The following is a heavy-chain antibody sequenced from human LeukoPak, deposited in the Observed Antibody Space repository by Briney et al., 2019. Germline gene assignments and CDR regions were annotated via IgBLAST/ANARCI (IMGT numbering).Heavy chain of an antibody. CDR2: IYYSGST. V-gene: IGHV4-59*08. CDR1: GGSISSYY. Sequence: SETLSLTCTVSGGSISSYYWSWIRQPPGKGLEWIGYIYYSGSTNYNPSLKSRVTISVDTSKNQFSLKLSSVTAADTAVYYCARLPEWLFAAFDIWGQGTMVTVSS. J-gene: IGHJ3*02. D-gene: IGHD3-3*01. CDR3: ARLPEWLFAAFDI.